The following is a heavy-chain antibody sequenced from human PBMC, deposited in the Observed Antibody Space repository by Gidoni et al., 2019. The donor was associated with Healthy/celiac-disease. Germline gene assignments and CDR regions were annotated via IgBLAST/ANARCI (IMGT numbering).Heavy chain of an antibody. V-gene: IGHV3-33*01. CDR1: GFTFSSYG. D-gene: IGHD3-10*01. Sequence: QVQLVESGGGVVQPGRSMRLSCAASGFTFSSYGMHWVRQAPGKGLEWVAVIWYDGSNKYYADSVKGRFTISRDNSKNTLYLQMNSLRAEDTAVYYCAREKGFGELFLWGQGTLVTVSS. J-gene: IGHJ4*02. CDR3: AREKGFGELFL. CDR2: IWYDGSNK.